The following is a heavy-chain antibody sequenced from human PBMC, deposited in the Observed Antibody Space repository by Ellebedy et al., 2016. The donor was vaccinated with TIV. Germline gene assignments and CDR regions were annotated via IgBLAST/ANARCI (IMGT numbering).Heavy chain of an antibody. CDR1: GYSVTTDYF. CDR2: VYYNGNT. CDR3: ARRRRWIDYIDY. J-gene: IGHJ4*02. Sequence: SETLSLTCTVSGYSVTTDYFWDWIRQPPGKGLEWIGTVYYNGNTYYNPSLKSRVTISGDTSKNQFSLELSSVTAADTAVYYCARRRRWIDYIDYWGQGSLVTVSS. D-gene: IGHD4/OR15-4a*01. V-gene: IGHV4-38-2*02.